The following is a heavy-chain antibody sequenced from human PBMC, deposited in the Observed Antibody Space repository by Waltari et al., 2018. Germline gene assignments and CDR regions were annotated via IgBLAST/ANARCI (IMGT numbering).Heavy chain of an antibody. CDR3: ASHYYDSSGYFRNNWFDP. CDR1: GYSISSGYY. V-gene: IGHV4-38-2*02. CDR2: IYHSGST. J-gene: IGHJ5*02. Sequence: QVQLQESGPGLVKPSETLSLTCTVSGYSISSGYYWGWIRQPPGKGLEWIGSIYHSGSTYCNPSLKSRVTISVDTSKNRFSLKLSSVTAADTAVYYCASHYYDSSGYFRNNWFDPWGQGTLVTVSS. D-gene: IGHD3-22*01.